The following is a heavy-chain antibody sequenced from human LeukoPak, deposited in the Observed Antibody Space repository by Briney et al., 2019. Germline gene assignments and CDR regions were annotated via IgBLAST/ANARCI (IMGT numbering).Heavy chain of an antibody. Sequence: GGALRLSCAASGFTFSSYVMHGVRQAPGKGLEGVAVISYEGSNKYKADSVKGRFTIYRDNSKHTLYLKMNSLRAEDTAVYYCAKDGAWSFDLWGRGTLVTVSS. CDR2: ISYEGSNK. CDR1: GFTFSSYV. CDR3: AKDGAWSFDL. V-gene: IGHV3-30*18. D-gene: IGHD3-16*01. J-gene: IGHJ2*01.